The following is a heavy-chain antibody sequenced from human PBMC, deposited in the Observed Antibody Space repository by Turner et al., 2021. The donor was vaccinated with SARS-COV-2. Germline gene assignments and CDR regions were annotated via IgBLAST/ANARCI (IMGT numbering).Heavy chain of an antibody. Sequence: QVQLVESGGGVVQPGRSLGLSCAASGFTFSSYGMHWVRQAPGKGLEWVAVTSYDGSNKYYADSVKGRFTISRDNSKNTLYLQMNSLRAEDTAVYYCAKQQGLYSNPMYYFDYWGQGTLVTVYS. D-gene: IGHD4-4*01. V-gene: IGHV3-30*18. CDR2: TSYDGSNK. J-gene: IGHJ4*02. CDR3: AKQQGLYSNPMYYFDY. CDR1: GFTFSSYG.